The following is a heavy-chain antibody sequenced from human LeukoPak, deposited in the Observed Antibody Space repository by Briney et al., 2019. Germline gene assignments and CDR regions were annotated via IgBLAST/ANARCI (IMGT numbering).Heavy chain of an antibody. CDR1: GVSISSYY. J-gene: IGHJ4*02. V-gene: IGHV4-59*01. CDR2: IYHGGST. CDR3: VRAGIGYSFDS. D-gene: IGHD5-18*01. Sequence: TSETLSLTCTVSGVSISSYYWSWIRQPPGKGLEWIGYIYHGGSTDYNPSLKSRVTISVDTSKNQLSLRLSSVTAADTAVYYCVRAGIGYSFDSWGREPWSPSPQ.